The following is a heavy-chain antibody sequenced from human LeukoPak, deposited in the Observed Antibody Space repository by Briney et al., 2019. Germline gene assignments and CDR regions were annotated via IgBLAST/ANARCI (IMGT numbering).Heavy chain of an antibody. Sequence: GGSLRLSCAASGFSFGSYGIHWVRQTPGKGLEWVAVVSYDGSNKDYSDSVKGRFTISRDNSKNTVNLQMNSLRVEDTAVYYCEREMGSVYFDYWGQGTLVTVSS. J-gene: IGHJ4*02. CDR1: GFSFGSYG. V-gene: IGHV3-33*01. CDR2: VSYDGSNK. D-gene: IGHD3-10*01. CDR3: EREMGSVYFDY.